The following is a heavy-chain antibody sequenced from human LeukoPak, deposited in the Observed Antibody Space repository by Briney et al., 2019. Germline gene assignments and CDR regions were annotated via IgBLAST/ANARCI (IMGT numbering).Heavy chain of an antibody. D-gene: IGHD2-15*01. CDR1: GFTFSIYG. J-gene: IGHJ4*02. CDR3: ARDGSGSGDY. CDR2: ISSDSTNI. Sequence: GGSLRLSCAASGFTFSIYGMNWVRQAPGEGLEWVASISSDSTNIYYTDSVKGRFTISRDNAKNSLYPQMNSLILEDTAVYYCARDGSGSGDYWGQGTLVTVSS. V-gene: IGHV3-21*01.